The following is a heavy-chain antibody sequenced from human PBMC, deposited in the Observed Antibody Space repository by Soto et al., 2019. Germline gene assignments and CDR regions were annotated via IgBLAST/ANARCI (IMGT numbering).Heavy chain of an antibody. V-gene: IGHV1-69*13. CDR3: AGGGYSGYDLGWFDP. D-gene: IGHD5-12*01. CDR2: IIPIFGTA. CDR1: GGTFSSYA. J-gene: IGHJ5*02. Sequence: SVKVSCKASGGTFSSYAISWVRQAPGQGLEWMGGIIPIFGTANYAQKFQGRVTITADESTSTAYMELSSLRSEDTAVYYCAGGGYSGYDLGWFDPWGQGTLVTVSS.